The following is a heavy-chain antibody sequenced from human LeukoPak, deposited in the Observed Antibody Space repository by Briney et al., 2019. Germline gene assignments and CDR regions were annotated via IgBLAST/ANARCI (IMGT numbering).Heavy chain of an antibody. CDR3: ARGRPLYLVHNGWNYSSPFGVFDY. CDR1: GGTFSSYA. V-gene: IGHV1-69*05. D-gene: IGHD1-7*01. CDR2: IIPIFGTA. Sequence: AASVKVSCKASGGTFSSYAISWVRQAPGQGLEWMGGIIPIFGTANYAQKFQGRVTITTDESTSTAYMELSSLRSEDTAVYYCARGRPLYLVHNGWNYSSPFGVFDYWGQGTLVTVSS. J-gene: IGHJ4*02.